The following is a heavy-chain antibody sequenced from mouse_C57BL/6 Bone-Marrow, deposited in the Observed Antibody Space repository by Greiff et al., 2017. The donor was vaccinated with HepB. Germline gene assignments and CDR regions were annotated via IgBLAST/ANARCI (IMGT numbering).Heavy chain of an antibody. J-gene: IGHJ3*01. D-gene: IGHD2-3*01. Sequence: QVQLQQPGAELVRPGTSVKLSCKASGYTFTSYWMHWVKQRPGQGLEWIGVIDPSDSYTNYNQKFKGKATLTVDTSSSTAYMQLSSLTSEDSAVYYCARGSHGYYFAYWGQGTLVTVSA. CDR1: GYTFTSYW. CDR3: ARGSHGYYFAY. V-gene: IGHV1-59*01. CDR2: IDPSDSYT.